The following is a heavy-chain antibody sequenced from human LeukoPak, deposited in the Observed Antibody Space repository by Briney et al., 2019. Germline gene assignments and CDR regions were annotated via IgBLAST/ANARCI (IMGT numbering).Heavy chain of an antibody. J-gene: IGHJ4*02. V-gene: IGHV1-46*01. CDR3: ARDDYYGSGSYYNERSDY. D-gene: IGHD3-10*01. CDR1: GYTFTSYY. Sequence: ASVKVSCTASGYTFTSYYMHWVRQAPGQGLEWMGIINPSGGSTSYAQKFQGRVTMTRDTSTSTVYMELSSLRSEDTAVYYCARDDYYGSGSYYNERSDYWGQGTLVTVSS. CDR2: INPSGGST.